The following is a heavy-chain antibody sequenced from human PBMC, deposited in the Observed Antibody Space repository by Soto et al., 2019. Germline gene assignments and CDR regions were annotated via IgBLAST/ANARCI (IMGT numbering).Heavy chain of an antibody. CDR2: ISISGNT. CDR1: CASISSDF. V-gene: IGHV4-59*01. J-gene: IGHJ5*02. CDR3: ARGREDFHAGSGPRWMWLAP. D-gene: IGHD3-3*01. Sequence: SETLSLTCTVCCASISSDFWSWIRQPTGKGLEWIGYISISGNTDYSPSLKSRATISADTSRNQFSLKLRSVNTADTAVYFCARGREDFHAGSGPRWMWLAPWGQGTLVTVS.